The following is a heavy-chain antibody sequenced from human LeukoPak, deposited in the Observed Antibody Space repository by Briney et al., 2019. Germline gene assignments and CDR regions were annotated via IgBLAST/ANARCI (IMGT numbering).Heavy chain of an antibody. V-gene: IGHV3-66*01. CDR2: IYSGGST. Sequence: GGSLRLSCAASGFTVSSNYMSWVRQAPGKGLEWVSVIYSGGSTYYADSVKGRFTISRDNSKNTLYLQMNSLRAEDTAVYYCAKDLGYSSSCPDYWGQGTLVTVSS. D-gene: IGHD6-13*01. CDR3: AKDLGYSSSCPDY. CDR1: GFTVSSNY. J-gene: IGHJ4*02.